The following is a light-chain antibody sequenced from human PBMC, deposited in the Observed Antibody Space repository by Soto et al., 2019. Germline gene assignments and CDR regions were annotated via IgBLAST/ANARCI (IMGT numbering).Light chain of an antibody. CDR2: GES. V-gene: IGKV3-15*01. CDR3: QKYHNWPIT. CDR1: QSVSSN. Sequence: ELVMTQSPATLSVSPGDSATLSCRASQSVSSNLAWYQQKPGQAPRILIYGESTRATGIPARLSGSGSGTELTLTISRLQSEDFAVYYCQKYHNWPITCGQGTRLEIK. J-gene: IGKJ5*01.